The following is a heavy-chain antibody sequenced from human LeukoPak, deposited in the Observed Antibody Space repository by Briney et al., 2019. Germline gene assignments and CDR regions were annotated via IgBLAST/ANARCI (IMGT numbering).Heavy chain of an antibody. CDR2: INHSGST. Sequence: PSETLSLTCAVYGGSFSDYYWTWIRQPPGKGLEWIGEINHSGSTNCNPSLKSRVTMSVDTSKNQFSLKVSSVTAADTAVYYCARHRSGSYDGRDFDYWGQGTLVTVSS. CDR3: ARHRSGSYDGRDFDY. D-gene: IGHD1-26*01. V-gene: IGHV4-34*01. J-gene: IGHJ4*02. CDR1: GGSFSDYY.